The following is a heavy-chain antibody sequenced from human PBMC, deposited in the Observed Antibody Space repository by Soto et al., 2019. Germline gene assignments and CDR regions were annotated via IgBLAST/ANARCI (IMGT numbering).Heavy chain of an antibody. D-gene: IGHD2-15*01. CDR1: GYSFTDHA. CDR2: INTGNGNT. V-gene: IGHV1-3*04. J-gene: IGHJ3*01. Sequence: ASVKVSCKASGYSFTDHAIHWVRQAPGQRLEWMGWINTGNGNTRYSQNFQGRVTISRDKSASTAYMELSSLRSEDTAIYYCARDLDSLLRGRVADAFDFWGQGTMVTVSS. CDR3: ARDLDSLLRGRVADAFDF.